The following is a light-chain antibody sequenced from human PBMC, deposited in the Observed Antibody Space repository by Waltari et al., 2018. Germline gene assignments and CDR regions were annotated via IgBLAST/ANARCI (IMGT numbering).Light chain of an antibody. V-gene: IGKV1-8*01. J-gene: IGKJ4*01. CDR2: AAS. Sequence: AIRMTQSPSSLSASTGDRVIITCRASQDVSSYVAWYQQKPGKVPKLLIYAASTLQSGVPSRFSGSGSGTNFSLTIACLQSDDFAVYYCQQYYTYPVAFGGGAKVEVK. CDR3: QQYYTYPVA. CDR1: QDVSSY.